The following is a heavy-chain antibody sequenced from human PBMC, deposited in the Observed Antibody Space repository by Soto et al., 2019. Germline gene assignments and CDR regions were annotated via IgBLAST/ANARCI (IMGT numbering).Heavy chain of an antibody. V-gene: IGHV1-69*01. Sequence: VQLVQSGAEVKTPGSSVKLSCTASGGTFNRYTISWVRQAPGQGLEWMGGIIPIFGTANYAQKFQGRVAIIADESTSAAYMELRSLRSEDTAVYYCALWGFRDGNNSKYNYSGMDVWGQGTTVTVSS. CDR1: GGTFNRYT. J-gene: IGHJ6*02. CDR2: IIPIFGTA. D-gene: IGHD1-1*01. CDR3: ALWGFRDGNNSKYNYSGMDV.